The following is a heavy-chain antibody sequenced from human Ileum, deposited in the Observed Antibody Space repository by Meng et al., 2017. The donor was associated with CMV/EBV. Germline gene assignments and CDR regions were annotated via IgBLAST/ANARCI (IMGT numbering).Heavy chain of an antibody. CDR2: INYNEST. CDR3: ARRVGSGKYYFDY. CDR1: GGALTDYC. J-gene: IGHJ4*02. D-gene: IGHD3-10*01. V-gene: IGHV4-34*01. Sequence: CAVSGGALTDYCCSWIRQPPGKGLEWIGEINYNESTNYNPSLKSRVTISVDMSKNQCSLKLRSATAADSGVYYCARRVGSGKYYFDYWSQGTLVTVSS.